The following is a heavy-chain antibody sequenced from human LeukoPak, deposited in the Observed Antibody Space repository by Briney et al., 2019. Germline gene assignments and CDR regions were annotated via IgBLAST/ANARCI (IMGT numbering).Heavy chain of an antibody. Sequence: GGSLRLSCAASGFMFSSSVMSWVRRTPGKGLEWVSSINSGSGGATYYRGSVKGRFTISRDNSKSTLYLQINALRAEDTALYYCARQQIGSTGYYAWGSWGQGTLVTVSS. J-gene: IGHJ5*02. CDR1: GFMFSSSV. CDR2: INSGSGGAT. V-gene: IGHV3-23*01. D-gene: IGHD3-9*01. CDR3: ARQQIGSTGYYAWGS.